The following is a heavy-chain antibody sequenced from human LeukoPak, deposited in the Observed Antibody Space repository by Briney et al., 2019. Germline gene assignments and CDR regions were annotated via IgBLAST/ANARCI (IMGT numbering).Heavy chain of an antibody. CDR2: ISSSGSTI. J-gene: IGHJ6*03. Sequence: GGSLRLSCAASGFTFSDYYMSWIRQAPGKGLEWVSYISSSGSTIYYADSVKGRFTISRDNAKNSLYLQMNSLRAEDTAVYYCARGRHDSSGYYYYYYYMDVWGKGTTVTVSS. D-gene: IGHD3-22*01. CDR3: ARGRHDSSGYYYYYYYMDV. CDR1: GFTFSDYY. V-gene: IGHV3-11*01.